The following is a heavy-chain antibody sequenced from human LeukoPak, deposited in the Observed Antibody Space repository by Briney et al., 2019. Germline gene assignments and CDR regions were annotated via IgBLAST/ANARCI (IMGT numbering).Heavy chain of an antibody. J-gene: IGHJ3*02. CDR1: GFTFTSYD. CDR2: IGTAGDT. D-gene: IGHD2-21*01. CDR3: ARDGAYEGAFDI. Sequence: GSLRLSCAVSGFTFTSYDMHWGRQATGKRLESVSAIGTAGDTYYPGSVNGPFTISRENATNSLYLQMNSLRAGDTAVYYCARDGAYEGAFDIWGQGTMVSVS. V-gene: IGHV3-13*01.